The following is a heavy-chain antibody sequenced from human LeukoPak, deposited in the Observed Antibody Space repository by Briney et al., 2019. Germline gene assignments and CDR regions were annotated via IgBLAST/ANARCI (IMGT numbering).Heavy chain of an antibody. CDR2: ISTYNGNT. J-gene: IGHJ2*01. CDR1: GYTFTSYG. D-gene: IGHD6-13*01. V-gene: IGHV1-18*01. Sequence: GASVKVSCKASGYTFTSYGISWVRQAPGQGLEWMGWISTYNGNTNYAQKLQGRATMTTDTSTSTAYMELRSLRSDDTAVYYCARGSSSWPYWYFDRWSRGTLVTVSS. CDR3: ARGSSSWPYWYFDR.